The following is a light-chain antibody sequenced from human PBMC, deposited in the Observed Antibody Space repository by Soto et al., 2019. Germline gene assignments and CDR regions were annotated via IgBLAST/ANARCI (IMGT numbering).Light chain of an antibody. CDR1: QSLSSSY. CDR3: HQYNSWPRGT. CDR2: GAS. Sequence: EIVLTQSPGTLSLSPGERATLSCRASQSLSSSYLVWYQQKPGQAPRLLIYGASSRATGIPDRFSGSGSGTEFTLTISSLQSKDSAVYYCHQYNSWPRGTFGPGTKVEIK. V-gene: IGKV3-20*01. J-gene: IGKJ3*01.